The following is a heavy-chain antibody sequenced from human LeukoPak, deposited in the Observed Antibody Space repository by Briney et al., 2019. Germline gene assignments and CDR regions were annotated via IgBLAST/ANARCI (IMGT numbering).Heavy chain of an antibody. CDR2: MSADSATT. CDR1: GFLVSRNH. D-gene: IGHD3-10*01. CDR3: ARKSASGNYPLDY. Sequence: PGGSLRLSCAASGFLVSRNHMTWVRQAPGKGLEWVSVMSADSATTFYADSVKGRFTISRDNAKNTVFLQMSSLRAEDTALYYCARKSASGNYPLDYWGQGTLVTVSS. J-gene: IGHJ4*02. V-gene: IGHV3-23*01.